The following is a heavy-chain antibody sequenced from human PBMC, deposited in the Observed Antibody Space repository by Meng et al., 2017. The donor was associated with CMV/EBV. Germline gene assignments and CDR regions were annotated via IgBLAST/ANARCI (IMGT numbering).Heavy chain of an antibody. CDR1: GGTFSSYA. D-gene: IGHD5-24*01. CDR2: IIPIFGTA. Sequence: QFQMVQVGAGVKKPGSSGKGFCKASGGTFSSYAISWVRQAPGQGLEWMGGIIPIFGTANYAQKFQGRVTITADESTSTAYMELSSLRSEDTAVYYCARMPRDGYNYIDYWGQGTLVTVSS. V-gene: IGHV1-69*12. J-gene: IGHJ4*02. CDR3: ARMPRDGYNYIDY.